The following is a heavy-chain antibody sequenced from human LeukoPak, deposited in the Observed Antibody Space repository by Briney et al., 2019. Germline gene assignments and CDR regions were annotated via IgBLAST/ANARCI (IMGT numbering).Heavy chain of an antibody. Sequence: GGSLRLSCAASGFTFSSYEMNWVRQAPGKGLEWVSYISSSGSTIYYADSVKGRFTISRDNAKNSLYLQMNSLRAGDTAVYYCARVDCSGGSCHAFDIWGQGTMVTVSS. CDR2: ISSSGSTI. CDR3: ARVDCSGGSCHAFDI. D-gene: IGHD2-15*01. CDR1: GFTFSSYE. V-gene: IGHV3-48*03. J-gene: IGHJ3*02.